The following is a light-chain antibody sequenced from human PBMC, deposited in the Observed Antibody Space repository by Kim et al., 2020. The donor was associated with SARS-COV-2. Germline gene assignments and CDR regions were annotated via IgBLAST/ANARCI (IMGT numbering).Light chain of an antibody. CDR2: VSA. CDR3: QQRKNWNPAVT. CDR1: QTISIC. Sequence: PRQGAILTCRASQTISICVCLYWHKLDQGPGPLIYVSANWAAGIPNRFRGSGSGSDFKLTLSSLESEDYAIDYCQQRKNWNPAVTFGGGTKVDIK. J-gene: IGKJ4*01. V-gene: IGKV3D-11*02.